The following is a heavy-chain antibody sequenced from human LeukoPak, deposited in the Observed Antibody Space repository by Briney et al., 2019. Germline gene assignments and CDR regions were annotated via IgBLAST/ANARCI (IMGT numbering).Heavy chain of an antibody. V-gene: IGHV1-2*06. D-gene: IGHD3-10*01. CDR1: GYTFTGYY. CDR3: ARDEALLWFGELLGELFAP. Sequence: GASVKVSCKASGYTFTGYYMHWLRQAPGQGLEWMGRINPNSGGTNYAQKFQGRVTMTRDTSISTAYMELSRLKSDDTAVYYCARDEALLWFGELLGELFAPWGQGTLVTVSS. J-gene: IGHJ5*02. CDR2: INPNSGGT.